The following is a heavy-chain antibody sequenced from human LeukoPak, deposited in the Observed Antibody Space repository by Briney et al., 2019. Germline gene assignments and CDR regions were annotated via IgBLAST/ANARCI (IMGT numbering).Heavy chain of an antibody. V-gene: IGHV3-74*01. CDR3: ARGRGRPDPYYYNGMDV. D-gene: IGHD3-16*01. Sequence: GGSLRLSCTASGFTFSNYWMHWVRHAPGEGLVWVSRIYSDGSRTNYADAVKGRFTISRDDAKNTLYLQMNSLRAEDTAVYYCARGRGRPDPYYYNGMDVWRQGTTVTVPS. J-gene: IGHJ6*02. CDR1: GFTFSNYW. CDR2: IYSDGSRT.